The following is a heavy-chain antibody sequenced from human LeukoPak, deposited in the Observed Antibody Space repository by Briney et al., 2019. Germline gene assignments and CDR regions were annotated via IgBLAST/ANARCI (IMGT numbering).Heavy chain of an antibody. D-gene: IGHD6-6*01. CDR3: ARHPRFSSSSSWFDP. J-gene: IGHJ5*02. CDR2: IYPGDSDT. V-gene: IGHV5-51*01. CDR1: GYSFTSYW. Sequence: GESLKISCKGSGYSFTSYWIGWVRQMPGKGLEWMGIIYPGDSDTRYSPSFQGQVTISADKSISTAYLQWSSLKASDTAMYHCARHPRFSSSSSWFDPWGQGTLVTVSS.